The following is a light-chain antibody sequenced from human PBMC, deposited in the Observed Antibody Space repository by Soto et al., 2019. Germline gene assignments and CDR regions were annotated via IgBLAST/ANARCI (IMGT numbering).Light chain of an antibody. CDR3: LQSNSFPLT. J-gene: IGKJ4*01. V-gene: IGKV1-12*01. CDR2: AAS. Sequence: DIQMTQSPSSVSASVGDRVTITCRASQGIGNWLAWYQQKPGKAPNLLIYAASTLQSGVPSRFSGSGSVTDFTLTITSLQPEDFATYYCLQSNSFPLTFGGGTKVDIK. CDR1: QGIGNW.